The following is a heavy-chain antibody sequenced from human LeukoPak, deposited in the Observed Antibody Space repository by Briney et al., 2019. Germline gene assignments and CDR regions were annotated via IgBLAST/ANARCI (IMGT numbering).Heavy chain of an antibody. CDR2: ISSSGTST. Sequence: GGSLRLSCAASGFTFSDYYMSWIRQAPGKGLEWVSYISSSGTSTKYADSVKGRFTISRDNSKNTLYLQMNSLRAEDTAVYYCARLRDSSGYYFDYWGQGTLVTVSS. V-gene: IGHV3-11*06. D-gene: IGHD3-22*01. CDR1: GFTFSDYY. J-gene: IGHJ4*02. CDR3: ARLRDSSGYYFDY.